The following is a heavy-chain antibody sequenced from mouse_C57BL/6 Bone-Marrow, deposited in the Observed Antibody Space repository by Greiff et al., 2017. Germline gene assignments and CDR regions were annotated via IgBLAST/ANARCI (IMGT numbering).Heavy chain of an antibody. Sequence: EVQGVESGGGLVQPKGSLKLSCAASGFSFNTYAMNWVRQAPGKGLEWVARIRSKSNNYATYYADSVKDRFTISRDDSESMLYLQMNNLKTEDTAMYYCVRRSNYEAMDYWGQGTSVTVSS. J-gene: IGHJ4*01. CDR1: GFSFNTYA. V-gene: IGHV10-1*01. CDR2: IRSKSNNYAT. CDR3: VRRSNYEAMDY. D-gene: IGHD2-5*01.